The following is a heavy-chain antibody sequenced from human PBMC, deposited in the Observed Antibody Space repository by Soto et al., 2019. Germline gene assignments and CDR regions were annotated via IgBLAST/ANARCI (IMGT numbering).Heavy chain of an antibody. V-gene: IGHV5-51*01. J-gene: IGHJ6*03. Sequence: PGESLKISCKGSGYSFTSYWIGWVRQMPGKGLEWMGIIYPGDSDTRYSPSFQGQVTISADKSISTAYLQWSSLKASDTAMYYCARLPLTNYGSGSYSFYYDMDVWGKGTTVTVSS. CDR2: IYPGDSDT. CDR3: ARLPLTNYGSGSYSFYYDMDV. D-gene: IGHD3-10*01. CDR1: GYSFTSYW.